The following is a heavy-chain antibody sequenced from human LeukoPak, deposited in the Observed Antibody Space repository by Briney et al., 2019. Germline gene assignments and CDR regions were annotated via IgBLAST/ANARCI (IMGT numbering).Heavy chain of an antibody. V-gene: IGHV4-31*03. D-gene: IGHD2-8*01. Sequence: SETLSLTCTVSGGSISSGGYYWSWIRQHPGKGLEWIGYIYYSGSTYYNPSLKSRVTISVDTSKNQFSLKLSSVTAADTAVYYCARAPGYCTNGVCSPVGYFDYWGQGTLVTVSS. CDR2: IYYSGST. CDR1: GGSISSGGYY. J-gene: IGHJ4*02. CDR3: ARAPGYCTNGVCSPVGYFDY.